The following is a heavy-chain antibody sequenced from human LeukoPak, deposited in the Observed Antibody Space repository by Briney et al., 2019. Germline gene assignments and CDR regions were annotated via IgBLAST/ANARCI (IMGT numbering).Heavy chain of an antibody. CDR2: IKEDGSEK. CDR1: GSIFRSYW. D-gene: IGHD6-19*01. V-gene: IGHV3-7*05. Sequence: GGSLRLSCAASGSIFRSYWMSWVRQAPGKGLEWVANIKEDGSEKYYVDSVRGRFTISRDNAKNSLYLQMNSLRAEDTAVYYCAKSGSGWTGFFDYWGQGTLVTVSS. J-gene: IGHJ4*02. CDR3: AKSGSGWTGFFDY.